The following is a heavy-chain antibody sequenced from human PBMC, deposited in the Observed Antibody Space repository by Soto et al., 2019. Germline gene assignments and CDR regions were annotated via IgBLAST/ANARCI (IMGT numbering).Heavy chain of an antibody. CDR3: ATQAVSAPSPPHFDT. CDR2: FVPLFGTT. J-gene: IGHJ4*02. D-gene: IGHD6-25*01. CDR1: GGTFSGYA. V-gene: IGHV1-69*01. Sequence: QLVQSGSEVKKPGSSVKVSCQASGGTFSGYALTWVRQAPGQGLEWMGEFVPLFGTTNYAQKFPGRITITADESPSTACMELSTLRSDDTAVYSCATQAVSAPSPPHFDTLGQGTLVTVSS.